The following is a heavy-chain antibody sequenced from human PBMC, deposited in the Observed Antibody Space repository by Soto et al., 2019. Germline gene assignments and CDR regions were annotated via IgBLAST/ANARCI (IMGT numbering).Heavy chain of an antibody. CDR2: INQDGSER. CDR1: GFALSTYW. Sequence: PGGSLRLSCAASGFALSTYWMNWVRQAPGKGLEWVANINQDGSERYYVDSVRGRFTISRDNAKNSLYLEMNSLRAEDTAVYYCARDRPYGDHDGYWGQGTLVTVSS. D-gene: IGHD4-17*01. CDR3: ARDRPYGDHDGY. J-gene: IGHJ4*02. V-gene: IGHV3-7*01.